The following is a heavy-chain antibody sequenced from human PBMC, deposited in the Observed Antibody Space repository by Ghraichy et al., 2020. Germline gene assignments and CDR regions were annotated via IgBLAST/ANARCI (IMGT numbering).Heavy chain of an antibody. CDR3: GREPRIEGTGWGRPIDY. V-gene: IGHV3-30*02. Sequence: GGSLRLSCAASGFTFSTYGMHWVRQAPGKGLEWVAFIRYDGSSKYYGDSVKGRFTISRDNSKNTLYLQLNSLRAEEDTAVYYCGREPRIEGTGWGRPIDYWGQGTLVTVSS. J-gene: IGHJ4*02. CDR2: IRYDGSSK. D-gene: IGHD3-9*01. CDR1: GFTFSTYG.